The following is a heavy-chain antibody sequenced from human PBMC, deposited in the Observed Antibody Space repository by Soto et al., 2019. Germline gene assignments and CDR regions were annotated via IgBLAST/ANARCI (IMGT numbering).Heavy chain of an antibody. CDR2: IIPIFGTT. CDR3: ARSVADTAMLLQTKYFCDS. CDR1: GGTFSNFA. Sequence: QVHLVQSGAEVKKPGSSVKVSCEASGGTFSNFAISWVRQAPGQGLEWMGGIIPIFGTTYYAQRFRGRVTITADESTRRAYMELSSLRSEDTAVYYCARSVADTAMLLQTKYFCDSWGQGTLVTVSS. J-gene: IGHJ4*02. V-gene: IGHV1-69*01. D-gene: IGHD5-18*01.